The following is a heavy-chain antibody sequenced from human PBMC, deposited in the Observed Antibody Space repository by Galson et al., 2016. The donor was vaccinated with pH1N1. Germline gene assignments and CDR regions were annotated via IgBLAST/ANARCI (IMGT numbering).Heavy chain of an antibody. CDR2: IHWDDDK. CDR3: ARRVYDFGVSFDH. CDR1: GFSLTSSGMC. J-gene: IGHJ4*02. Sequence: PTQTLRLTCSFSGFSLTSSGMCVGWIRQFPGKAPEWLALIHWDDDKRYNLSFKNRLTLTRDNSRNEVVLTMTNMEPLDAGTYYCARRVYDFGVSFDHWGQGILVTVSS. D-gene: IGHD3-10*01. V-gene: IGHV2-5*02.